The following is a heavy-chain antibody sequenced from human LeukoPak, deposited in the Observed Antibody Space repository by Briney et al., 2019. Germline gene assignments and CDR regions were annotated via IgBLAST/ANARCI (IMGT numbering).Heavy chain of an antibody. CDR2: ISYDGSNK. CDR1: GFTFSSYG. V-gene: IGHV3-30*18. CDR3: AKGMASGWYVAFDV. J-gene: IGHJ3*01. D-gene: IGHD6-19*01. Sequence: GGSLRLSCAASGFTFSSYGMHWVRQAPGKGLEWVAVISYDGSNKYYADSAKGRFTISRDNSKNTLYLQMNSLRAEDTAVYYCAKGMASGWYVAFDVWGQGTMVTVSS.